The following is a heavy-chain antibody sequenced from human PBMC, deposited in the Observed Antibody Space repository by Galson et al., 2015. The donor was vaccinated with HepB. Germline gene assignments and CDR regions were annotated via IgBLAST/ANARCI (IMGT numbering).Heavy chain of an antibody. Sequence: SLRPPCAASGFTFSSYAMHWVRQPPGKGLEGVAVISYDGSNKYYADSVKGRFTISRDNSTNTLYLQMNSLRAEDTAVYYCARVGRRRGKNWYFDLWGRGTLVTVSS. CDR1: GFTFSSYA. V-gene: IGHV3-30-3*01. CDR3: ARVGRRRGKNWYFDL. D-gene: IGHD3-10*01. J-gene: IGHJ2*01. CDR2: ISYDGSNK.